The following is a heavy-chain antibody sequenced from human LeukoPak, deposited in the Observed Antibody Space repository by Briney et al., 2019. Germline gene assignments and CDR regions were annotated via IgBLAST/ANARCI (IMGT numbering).Heavy chain of an antibody. V-gene: IGHV3-74*01. Sequence: GGSLRLSCAASGFTFSSHWMRWVRQAPKKGLVGVAHINADGSGTYYAGSVKGRFSIARDNGKNALYLQMHSLTGEDTAVYYCVRGALRDCSYTSCTRGNWFDPWGKGTLVTVSS. CDR3: VRGALRDCSYTSCTRGNWFDP. CDR1: GFTFSSHW. D-gene: IGHD2-2*01. CDR2: INADGSGT. J-gene: IGHJ5*02.